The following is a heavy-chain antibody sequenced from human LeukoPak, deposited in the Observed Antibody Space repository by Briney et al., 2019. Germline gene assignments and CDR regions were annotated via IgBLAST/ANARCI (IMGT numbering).Heavy chain of an antibody. CDR1: GGTFSSYA. V-gene: IGHV1-69*13. Sequence: SVKVSCKASGGTFSSYAISWVRQAPGQGLEWMGGIIPIFGTANYAQKFQGRVTITADESTSTAYMELSSLRSEDTAVYYCARCRTRRDYFDYWGQGILVTVSS. CDR3: ARCRTRRDYFDY. D-gene: IGHD2-2*01. J-gene: IGHJ4*02. CDR2: IIPIFGTA.